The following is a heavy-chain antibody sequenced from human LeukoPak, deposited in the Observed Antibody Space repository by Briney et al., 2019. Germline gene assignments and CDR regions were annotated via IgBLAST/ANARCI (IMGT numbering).Heavy chain of an antibody. J-gene: IGHJ4*02. CDR1: GFTFGDYA. CDR2: IRSKAYGGTT. Sequence: GGSLRLSCTASGFTFGDYAMSWVRQAPGKGLEWVGFIRSKAYGGTTEYAASVKGRFTISRDDSKSIAYLQMNSLKTEDTAVYYCTRGRGSGSPSYFDYWGQGTLVTVSS. CDR3: TRGRGSGSPSYFDY. V-gene: IGHV3-49*04. D-gene: IGHD1-26*01.